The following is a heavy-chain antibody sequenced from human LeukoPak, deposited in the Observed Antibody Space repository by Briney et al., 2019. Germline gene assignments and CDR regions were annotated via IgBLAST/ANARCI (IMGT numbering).Heavy chain of an antibody. CDR2: ISSSGSTI. Sequence: GGSLRLSCAASGFTFSDYYTSWIRQAPGKGLEWVSYISSSGSTIYYADSVKGRCTISRDGSKNTLYLQMNSLRVEDTAVYYCARGLFLSGYLDAFDIWGQGTVVTVSS. D-gene: IGHD3-22*01. V-gene: IGHV3-11*01. CDR3: ARGLFLSGYLDAFDI. CDR1: GFTFSDYY. J-gene: IGHJ3*02.